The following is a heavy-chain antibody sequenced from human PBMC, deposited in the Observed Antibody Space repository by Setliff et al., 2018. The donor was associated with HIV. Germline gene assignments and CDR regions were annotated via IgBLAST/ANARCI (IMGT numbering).Heavy chain of an antibody. CDR2: IYPGDSDT. D-gene: IGHD3-10*01. CDR3: ARVSRNLYGHLDGFDI. CDR1: GYNFRMYW. V-gene: IGHV5-51*01. Sequence: GESLKISCKTSGYNFRMYWIAWVRQMPGKGLEWMGIIYPGDSDTRYSPSFHGQVTISADKSISTAYLQWSSLRASDTTMYYCARVSRNLYGHLDGFDIWGHGTMVTVSS. J-gene: IGHJ3*02.